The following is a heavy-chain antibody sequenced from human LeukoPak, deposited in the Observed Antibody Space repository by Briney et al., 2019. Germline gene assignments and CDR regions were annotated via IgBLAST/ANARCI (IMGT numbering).Heavy chain of an antibody. D-gene: IGHD3-10*01. CDR2: ISSSTYI. CDR1: GFTFSSYS. V-gene: IGHV3-21*01. J-gene: IGHJ4*02. CDR3: ARGVDSYGSGTYPPDY. Sequence: GGSLRLSCAASGFTFSSYSMNWVRQAPGKGLERVSSISSSTYIYYADSVKGRFTISRDNAKNSLYLQMNSLRAEDTAVYYCARGVDSYGSGTYPPDYWDQGTLVTVSS.